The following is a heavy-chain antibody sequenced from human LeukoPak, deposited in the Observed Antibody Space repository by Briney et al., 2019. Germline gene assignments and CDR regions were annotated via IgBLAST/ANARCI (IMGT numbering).Heavy chain of an antibody. V-gene: IGHV3-21*01. D-gene: IGHD6-19*01. CDR3: ARGGYNSAFLDS. CDR1: GFTFNSFT. J-gene: IGHJ4*02. Sequence: GGSLRLSCAASGFTFNSFTMNWVRQAPGKGLEWLASISGSGQYIFYADSLKGRLTISRDNAKDSLYLQLNSLRAEDTSVYYCARGGYNSAFLDSWGQGTLVSVS. CDR2: ISGSGQYI.